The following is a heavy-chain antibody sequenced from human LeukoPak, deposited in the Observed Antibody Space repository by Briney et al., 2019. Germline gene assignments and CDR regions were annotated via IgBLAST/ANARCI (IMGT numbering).Heavy chain of an antibody. V-gene: IGHV4-34*01. CDR1: GGSFSGYY. CDR2: INHSGST. D-gene: IGHD3-16*01. Sequence: PSETLSLTCAVYGGSFSGYYWSWIRQPPGKGLEWIGEINHSGSTNYNPSLNSRVTRSVDTANDQFSLKLSSVAAADTSVYYWARGTVWGPPNAFDIWGQGTRVTVSS. CDR3: ARGTVWGPPNAFDI. J-gene: IGHJ3*02.